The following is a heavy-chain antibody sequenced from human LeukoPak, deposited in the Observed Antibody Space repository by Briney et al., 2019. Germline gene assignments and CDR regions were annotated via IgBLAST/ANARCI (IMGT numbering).Heavy chain of an antibody. CDR3: ARTTMVRERGWFDP. Sequence: GGSLRLSCAASGFTFSTYPMNWVRQAPGKGLEWVSYISSSGNTIYYADSVRGRFTISRDNAKSSLYLQMNSLRAEDTAVYYCARTTMVRERGWFDPWGQGTLVTVSS. CDR2: ISSSGNTI. CDR1: GFTFSTYP. D-gene: IGHD3-10*01. V-gene: IGHV3-48*01. J-gene: IGHJ5*02.